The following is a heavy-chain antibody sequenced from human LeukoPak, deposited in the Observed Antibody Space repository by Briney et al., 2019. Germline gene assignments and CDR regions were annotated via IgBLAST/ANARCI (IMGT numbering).Heavy chain of an antibody. Sequence: SETLSLTCTVSGGSISSGGYYWSWIRQHPGKGLEWIGYIYYSGSTYYNPSLKSRATISVDTSKNQFSLKLSSVTAADTAVYYCARGALLWFGEGSWFDPWGQGTLVTVSS. CDR1: GGSISSGGYY. D-gene: IGHD3-10*01. J-gene: IGHJ5*02. CDR2: IYYSGST. V-gene: IGHV4-31*03. CDR3: ARGALLWFGEGSWFDP.